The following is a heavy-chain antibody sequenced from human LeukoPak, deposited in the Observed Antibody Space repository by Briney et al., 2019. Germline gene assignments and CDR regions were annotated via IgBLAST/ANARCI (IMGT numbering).Heavy chain of an antibody. J-gene: IGHJ4*02. CDR3: ARQPNLYMVRGDHFDY. D-gene: IGHD3-10*01. CDR1: GYTFTSYG. Sequence: APVKVSCKASGYTFTSYGISWVRQAPGQGLEWMGWISAYNGNTNYAHKLQGRVTITTDESTSTAYMELSSLRSEDTAVYYCARQPNLYMVRGDHFDYWGQGTLVTVSS. V-gene: IGHV1-18*01. CDR2: ISAYNGNT.